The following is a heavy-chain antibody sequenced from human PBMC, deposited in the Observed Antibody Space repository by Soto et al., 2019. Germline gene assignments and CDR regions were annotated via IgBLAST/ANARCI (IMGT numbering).Heavy chain of an antibody. CDR3: ARAPYCSGGSCYPFDY. CDR2: INPNSGGT. V-gene: IGHV1-2*04. J-gene: IGHJ4*02. CDR1: GYTFTGYY. Sequence: SVKVSCKASGYTFTGYYMHWVRQAPGQGLEWMGWINPNSGGTNYAQKFQGWVTMTRDTSISTAYMELSRLRSDDTAVYYCARAPYCSGGSCYPFDYWGQGTLVTVSS. D-gene: IGHD2-15*01.